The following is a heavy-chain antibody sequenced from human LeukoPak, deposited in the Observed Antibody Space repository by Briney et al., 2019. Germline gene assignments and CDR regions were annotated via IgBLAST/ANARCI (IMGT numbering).Heavy chain of an antibody. V-gene: IGHV1-3*01. CDR3: ARDRTYNWFDP. J-gene: IGHJ5*02. CDR2: INAGNGNT. Sequence: ASVTVSCKASGHTFTSYAMHWVRQAPGQRLEWMGWINAGNGNTKYSQKFQGRVTITRDTSASTAYMELSSLRSEDTAVYYCARDRTYNWFDPWGQGTLVTVSS. CDR1: GHTFTSYA.